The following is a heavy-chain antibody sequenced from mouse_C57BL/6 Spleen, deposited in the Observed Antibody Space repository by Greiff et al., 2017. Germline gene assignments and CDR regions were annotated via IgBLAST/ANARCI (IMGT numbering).Heavy chain of an antibody. V-gene: IGHV14-4*01. CDR3: TSYDDDETWFAY. CDR1: GFNIKDDY. J-gene: IGHJ3*01. Sequence: VQLKESGAELVRPGASVKLSCTASGFNIKDDYMHWVKQRPEQGLEWIGWIDPENGDTEYASKFKGKATITADTSSNTAYMQLSSLTSEDTAVYYCTSYDDDETWFAYWGQGTLVTVSA. D-gene: IGHD2-4*01. CDR2: IDPENGDT.